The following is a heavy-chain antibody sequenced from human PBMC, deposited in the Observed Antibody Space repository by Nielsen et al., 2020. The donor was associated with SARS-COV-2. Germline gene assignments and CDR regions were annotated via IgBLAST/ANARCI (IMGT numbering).Heavy chain of an antibody. CDR1: GGPFRGYF. D-gene: IGHD4-17*01. CDR2: IKHSGST. Sequence: SETLSLTCAVYGGPFRGYFWSWIRQPPGMGLEWIGEIKHSGSTNYNPSLKSRVTISVDTSKNHFSLKLSSVTAAGTSTYYCARGHYGDYIDWGQGTLATVSS. V-gene: IGHV4-34*01. J-gene: IGHJ4*02. CDR3: ARGHYGDYID.